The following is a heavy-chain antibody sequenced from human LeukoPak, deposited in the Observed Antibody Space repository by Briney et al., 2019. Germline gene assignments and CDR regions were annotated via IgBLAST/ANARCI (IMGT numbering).Heavy chain of an antibody. V-gene: IGHV4-39*01. CDR3: ARQSYYGSGSYHGWFDP. D-gene: IGHD3-10*01. Sequence: SETLSLTCTVSGGSISSSSYYWGWIRQPPGKGLEWIGSIYYSGSTYYNPSLKSRVTISVDTSKNQFSLKLSSVTAADTAVYYCARQSYYGSGSYHGWFDPWGQGTLVTVSS. J-gene: IGHJ5*02. CDR2: IYYSGST. CDR1: GGSISSSSYY.